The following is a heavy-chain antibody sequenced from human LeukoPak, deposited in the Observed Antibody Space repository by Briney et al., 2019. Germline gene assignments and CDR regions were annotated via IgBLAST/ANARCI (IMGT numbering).Heavy chain of an antibody. CDR2: INPNSGST. CDR3: ARGDDYGDPGLDY. D-gene: IGHD4-17*01. V-gene: IGHV1-2*06. CDR1: GYTFTGYY. Sequence: GASVKVSCXASGYTFTGYYMHWVRLAPGQGLEWMGRINPNSGSTNYAQKFQGRVTMTRDTSISTAYMELGRLRADDTAVYSCARGDDYGDPGLDYWGQGPLVTVS. J-gene: IGHJ4*02.